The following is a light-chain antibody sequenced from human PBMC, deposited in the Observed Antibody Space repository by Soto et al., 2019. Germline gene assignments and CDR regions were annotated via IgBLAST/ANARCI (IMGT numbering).Light chain of an antibody. J-gene: IGLJ1*01. Sequence: QSALTQPASVSGSPGQSITISCTGTSSVVGGYKYVSWYQQHPGKAPKLMIYDVSNRPSGVSNRFSGSKSGNTASLTISGLQAEDEADYYCSSYTSSSPYVFGTGTKLTVL. CDR2: DVS. CDR3: SSYTSSSPYV. CDR1: SSVVGGYKY. V-gene: IGLV2-14*01.